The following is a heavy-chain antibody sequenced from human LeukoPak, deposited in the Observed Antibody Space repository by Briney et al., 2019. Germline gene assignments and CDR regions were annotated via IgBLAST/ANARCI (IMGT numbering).Heavy chain of an antibody. CDR1: GYTFTSYG. CDR3: ARARGGGDLYYSGWGGTGYFDY. J-gene: IGHJ4*02. V-gene: IGHV1-18*01. D-gene: IGHD3-10*01. CDR2: ISAYNGNT. Sequence: ASVKLSCKASGYTFTSYGISWVRQAPGQRLEWMGWISAYNGNTNYAQKLQGRVTMTTATSTSTAYREVRGLRSDDTVVYCCARARGGGDLYYSGWGGTGYFDYWGQGTLVTVSS.